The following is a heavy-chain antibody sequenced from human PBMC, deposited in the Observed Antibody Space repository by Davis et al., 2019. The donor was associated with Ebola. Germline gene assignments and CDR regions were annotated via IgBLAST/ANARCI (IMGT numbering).Heavy chain of an antibody. CDR2: ISAYNGNT. CDR3: ARGGYCSGGSCYGDWFDP. V-gene: IGHV1-18*01. Sequence: AASVKVSCKASGYTFTSYGISWARQAPGQGLEWMGWISAYNGNTNYAQKLQGRVTMTRDTSISTAYMELSRLRSDDTAVYYCARGGYCSGGSCYGDWFDPWGQGTLVTVSS. CDR1: GYTFTSYG. D-gene: IGHD2-15*01. J-gene: IGHJ5*02.